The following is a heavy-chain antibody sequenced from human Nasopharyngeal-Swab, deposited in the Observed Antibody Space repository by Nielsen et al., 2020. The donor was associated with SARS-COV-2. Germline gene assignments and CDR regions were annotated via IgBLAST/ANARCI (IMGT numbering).Heavy chain of an antibody. D-gene: IGHD3-10*01. CDR2: IYYSGST. Sequence: WIRQPPGKGLEWIGSIYYSGSTYYNPSLKSRVTIFVDTSKNQFSLKLSSVTAADTAVYYCARRPPGIGPRAFDIWGQGTMVTVSS. V-gene: IGHV4-39*01. CDR3: ARRPPGIGPRAFDI. J-gene: IGHJ3*02.